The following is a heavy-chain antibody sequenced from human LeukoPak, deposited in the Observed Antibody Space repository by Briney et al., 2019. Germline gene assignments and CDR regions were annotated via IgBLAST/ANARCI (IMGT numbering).Heavy chain of an antibody. CDR3: ARGGIVGSRTDWFDP. CDR1: GGSISSSSYY. Sequence: SQTLSLTCTVSGGSISSSSYYWGWVRQPPGKGLEWIGSIYYIGSTYFNPSLKSRVTISVDTSKNQFSLKLSSVTAADTAVYYCARGGIVGSRTDWFDPWGQGILVTVSS. V-gene: IGHV4-39*07. CDR2: IYYIGST. D-gene: IGHD1-26*01. J-gene: IGHJ5*02.